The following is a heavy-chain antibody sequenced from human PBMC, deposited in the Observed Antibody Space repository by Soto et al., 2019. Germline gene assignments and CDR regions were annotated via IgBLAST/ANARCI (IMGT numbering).Heavy chain of an antibody. D-gene: IGHD2-2*01. J-gene: IGHJ4*01. V-gene: IGHV4-38-2*01. CDR1: GYSISSGYY. CDR3: ARTIGYCSSTSCPYYFDY. CDR2: IYHSGST. Sequence: SATLSLTCAVSGYSISSGYYWGWIRQPPGKGVEWIGSIYHSGSTYYNPSLKSRVTISVDTSKNQFSLKLSSVTAADTAVYYCARTIGYCSSTSCPYYFDYWGQGTLVTVSS.